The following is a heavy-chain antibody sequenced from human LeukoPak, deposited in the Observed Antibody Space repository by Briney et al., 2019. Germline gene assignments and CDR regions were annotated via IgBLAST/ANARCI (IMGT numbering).Heavy chain of an antibody. J-gene: IGHJ4*02. CDR1: GFTVSGNY. CDR2: ISSSGSTI. Sequence: GGSLRLSCAASGFTVSGNYMNWVRQAPGKGLEWVSYISSSGSTIYYADSVQGRFTISRDNAKNSLYLQTDSLRAEDTAVYYCARDRTGSLDYWGQGTLVTVSS. CDR3: ARDRTGSLDY. V-gene: IGHV3-11*04. D-gene: IGHD1-14*01.